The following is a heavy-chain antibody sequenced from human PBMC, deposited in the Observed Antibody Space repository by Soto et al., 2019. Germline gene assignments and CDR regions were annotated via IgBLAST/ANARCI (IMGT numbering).Heavy chain of an antibody. D-gene: IGHD1-26*01. V-gene: IGHV4-31*03. CDR2: IFYSGST. CDR1: GGSISSTGYF. J-gene: IGHJ4*02. CDR3: AREAGSGDYFDY. Sequence: QVQLQESGPGLVKPSQTLSLTCTVSGGSISSTGYFWTWIRQHPGKGLEWIGYIFYSGSTFHNPSLKSRVTISVDTSKNQFSLELSSVTAADTAVYHCAREAGSGDYFDYWGQGTLVTVSS.